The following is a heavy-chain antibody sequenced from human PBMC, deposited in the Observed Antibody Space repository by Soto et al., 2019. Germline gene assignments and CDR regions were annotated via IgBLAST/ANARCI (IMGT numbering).Heavy chain of an antibody. D-gene: IGHD3-22*01. J-gene: IGHJ6*02. CDR1: GGSISSSNW. CDR2: IYHSGST. V-gene: IGHV4-4*02. Sequence: PSETLSLTCAVSGGSISSSNWWSWVRQPPGKGLEWIGEIYHSGSTNYNPSLKSRVTISVDKSKNQFSLKLSSVTAADTAVYYCAGDRLRLNYYDSSGSTEGMDVWGQGTTVT. CDR3: AGDRLRLNYYDSSGSTEGMDV.